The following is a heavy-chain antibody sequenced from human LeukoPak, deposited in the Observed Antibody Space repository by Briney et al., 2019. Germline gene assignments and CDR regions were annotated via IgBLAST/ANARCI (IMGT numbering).Heavy chain of an antibody. CDR3: ACWMEYYYYGMDV. D-gene: IGHD1-1*01. J-gene: IGHJ6*02. CDR1: GGSFSGYY. V-gene: IGHV4-34*01. Sequence: PSETLSLTCAVYGGSFSGYYWSWVRQPPGKGLEWIGEINHSGSTNYNPSLKSRVTISVDTSKNQFSLKLSSVTAADTAVYYCACWMEYYYYGMDVWGQGTTVTVSS. CDR2: INHSGST.